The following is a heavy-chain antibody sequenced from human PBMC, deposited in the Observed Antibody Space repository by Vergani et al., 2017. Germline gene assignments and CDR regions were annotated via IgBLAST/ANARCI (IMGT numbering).Heavy chain of an antibody. CDR1: GFTSSYYG. V-gene: IGHV3-30*18. J-gene: IGHJ3*02. CDR2: ISYDGTQK. CDR3: AKVSSDFWSGQGAFDI. D-gene: IGHD3-3*01. Sequence: QVQLVESGGGVVQPGRSLRLSCVVSGFTSSYYGMHWVRQAPGKGLEWVAVISYDGTQKYYADSVKGRFTISRDNSKNTLYLQMNSLRAEDTAVYYCAKVSSDFWSGQGAFDIWGQGTMVTVSS.